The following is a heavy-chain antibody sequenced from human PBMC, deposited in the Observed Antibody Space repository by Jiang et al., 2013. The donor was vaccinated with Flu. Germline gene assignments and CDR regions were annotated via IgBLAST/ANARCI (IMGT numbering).Heavy chain of an antibody. D-gene: IGHD2-15*01. CDR1: GFTFSYAW. V-gene: IGHV3-15*07. CDR3: TSVLPPHWMVEYPYYGMDV. CDR2: IKGRNDGGTT. J-gene: IGHJ6*02. Sequence: VQLVESGGGLIKPGGSLRLSCAGSGFTFSYAWMNWVRQAPGKGLEWVGRIKGRNDGGTTHYAAPVKGRFTISRDDSRNTVYLQMNSLRIEDTAVYYCTSVLPPHWMVEYPYYGMDVWGQGTTVTVSS.